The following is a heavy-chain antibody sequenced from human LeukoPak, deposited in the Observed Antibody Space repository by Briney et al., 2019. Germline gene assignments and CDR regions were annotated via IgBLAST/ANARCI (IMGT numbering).Heavy chain of an antibody. Sequence: SVKVSCKASGGTFSSYTISWVRQAPGQGLEWMGRIIPILGIANYAQKFQGRVTITADESTSTAYMELSSLRSEDTAVYYCARMSGYSYGAGFDYWGQGTLVTVSS. V-gene: IGHV1-69*02. CDR3: ARMSGYSYGAGFDY. D-gene: IGHD5-18*01. CDR2: IIPILGIA. J-gene: IGHJ4*02. CDR1: GGTFSSYT.